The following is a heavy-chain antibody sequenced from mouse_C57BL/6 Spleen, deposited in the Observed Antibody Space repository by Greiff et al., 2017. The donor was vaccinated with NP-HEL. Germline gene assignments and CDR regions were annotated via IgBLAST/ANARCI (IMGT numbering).Heavy chain of an antibody. Sequence: DVKLVESGGGLVKPGGSLKLSCAASGFTFSSYAMSWVRQTPEKRLEWVATISDGGSYTYYPDNVKGRFTISRDNAKNNLYLQMSHLKSEDTAMYYCARGGAQATFAYWGQGTLVTVSA. V-gene: IGHV5-4*03. CDR3: ARGGAQATFAY. D-gene: IGHD3-2*02. CDR2: ISDGGSYT. CDR1: GFTFSSYA. J-gene: IGHJ3*01.